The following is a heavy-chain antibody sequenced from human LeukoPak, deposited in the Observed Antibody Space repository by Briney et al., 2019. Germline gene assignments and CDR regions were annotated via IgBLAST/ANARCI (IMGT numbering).Heavy chain of an antibody. CDR1: GGSISSYY. CDR3: AREGFGNSHYFDY. D-gene: IGHD3-10*01. Sequence: SETLSLTCTVSGGSISSYYWSWIRQPPGKGLEWIGYIYHSGSTNYNPSLESRITISLDTSNKQFSLKLSSVSAADTAVYYCAREGFGNSHYFDYWGQGTPVTVSS. CDR2: IYHSGST. J-gene: IGHJ4*02. V-gene: IGHV4-59*01.